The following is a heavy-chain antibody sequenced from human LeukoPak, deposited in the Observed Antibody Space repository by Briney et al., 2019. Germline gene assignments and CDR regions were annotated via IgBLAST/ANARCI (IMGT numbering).Heavy chain of an antibody. Sequence: VASVKVSCKASGYTFTGYYMHWVRQVPGQGLEWMGWINPNSGGTNYAQKFQGRVTMTRDTSISTAYMELSRLRSDDTAVYYCARDLEWIQLWHNTLKYYYYMDVWGKGTTVTVSS. J-gene: IGHJ6*03. D-gene: IGHD5-18*01. CDR1: GYTFTGYY. CDR3: ARDLEWIQLWHNTLKYYYYMDV. V-gene: IGHV1-2*02. CDR2: INPNSGGT.